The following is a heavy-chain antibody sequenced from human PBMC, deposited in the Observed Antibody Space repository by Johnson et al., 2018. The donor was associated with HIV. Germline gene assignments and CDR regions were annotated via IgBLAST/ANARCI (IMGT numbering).Heavy chain of an antibody. V-gene: IGHV3-43D*03. Sequence: VQLVESGGGLVQRGGSLRLSCETSRFTFDDYAMHWVRQAPGKGLEWVSLINWDGDSTYYADSVKGRFTISRDNAKNTLYLQMNSLRAEDTAVYYCPRETNSAMAGDAFDIWGQGTMVTVSS. J-gene: IGHJ3*02. CDR1: RFTFDDYA. D-gene: IGHD5-18*01. CDR3: PRETNSAMAGDAFDI. CDR2: INWDGDST.